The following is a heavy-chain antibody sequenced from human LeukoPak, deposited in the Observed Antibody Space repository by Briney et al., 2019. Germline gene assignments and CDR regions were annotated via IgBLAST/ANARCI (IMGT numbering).Heavy chain of an antibody. CDR1: GYTFTGYY. CDR2: INPNSGGT. J-gene: IGHJ4*02. Sequence: ASVKVSCKASGYTFTGYYMHWVRQAPGQGLEWMGWINPNSGGTKYAQKLQGRVTLTRDTSISTAYMELTRLRSDDTAVYYCATRGGYYDNTGSYPPFDYWGQGTLVTVSS. D-gene: IGHD3-22*01. CDR3: ATRGGYYDNTGSYPPFDY. V-gene: IGHV1-2*02.